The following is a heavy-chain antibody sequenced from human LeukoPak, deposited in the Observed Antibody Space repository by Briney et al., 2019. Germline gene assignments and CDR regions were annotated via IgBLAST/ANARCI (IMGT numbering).Heavy chain of an antibody. Sequence: GASVKVSCKASGYTFTSYYMHWVRQAPGQGLEWMGIINPSGGSTSYAQKFQGRVTMTRDTSTSTVYMELSSLRSEDTAVYYCATSSPYYYDSSGYYGYFDYWGQGTLVTVSS. CDR3: ATSSPYYYDSSGYYGYFDY. D-gene: IGHD3-22*01. V-gene: IGHV1-46*01. CDR1: GYTFTSYY. CDR2: INPSGGST. J-gene: IGHJ4*02.